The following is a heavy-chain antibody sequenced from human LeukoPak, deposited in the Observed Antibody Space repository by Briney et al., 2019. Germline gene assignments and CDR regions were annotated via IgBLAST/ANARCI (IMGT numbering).Heavy chain of an antibody. CDR2: ISSSSSTI. CDR3: ARDVYSGYALGGFDY. J-gene: IGHJ4*02. Sequence: GGSLRLSCAASGFTFSSYSMNWVRQAPGKGLEWLSYISSSSSTIYYADSVKGRFTISRDNAKNSLYLQMNSLRAEDTAVYYCARDVYSGYALGGFDYWGQGTLVTVSS. V-gene: IGHV3-48*01. CDR1: GFTFSSYS. D-gene: IGHD5-12*01.